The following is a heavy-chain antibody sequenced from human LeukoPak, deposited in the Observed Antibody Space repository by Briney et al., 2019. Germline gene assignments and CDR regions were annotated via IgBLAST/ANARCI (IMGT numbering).Heavy chain of an antibody. J-gene: IGHJ3*02. CDR1: GASLSDYY. Sequence: SETLSLTCAVSGASLSDYYWSWLRQPPGKGPEWIGYIYGNGTTFYNPSLKSRVTMSVGTPRNRFSLNLRAVTAADTAVYYSPRTLCRRTSCYDGRGNAFDIWGQGTRVTVSA. V-gene: IGHV4-4*09. CDR3: PRTLCRRTSCYDGRGNAFDI. D-gene: IGHD2-2*01. CDR2: IYGNGTT.